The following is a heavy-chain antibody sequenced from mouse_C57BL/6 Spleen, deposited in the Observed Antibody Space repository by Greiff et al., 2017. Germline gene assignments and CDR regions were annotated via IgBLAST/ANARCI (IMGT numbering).Heavy chain of an antibody. D-gene: IGHD2-3*01. CDR2: VRSGSSTI. V-gene: IGHV5-17*01. Sequence: DVKLVESGGGLVKPGGSLKLSCAASGFTFSDYGMHWVRQAPEKGLEWVAYVRSGSSTIYYADTVKGRFTISRDNAKNTLFRQMTSLRSEDTAMYYCAREDYDGYFSYAMDYWGQGTSVTVSA. J-gene: IGHJ4*01. CDR3: AREDYDGYFSYAMDY. CDR1: GFTFSDYG.